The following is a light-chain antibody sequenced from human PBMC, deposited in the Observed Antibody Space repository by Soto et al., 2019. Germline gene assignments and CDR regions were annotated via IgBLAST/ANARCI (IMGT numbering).Light chain of an antibody. CDR1: QSVLHTSNNKNY. CDR3: QQYNSYPWT. CDR2: WGS. J-gene: IGKJ1*01. V-gene: IGKV4-1*01. Sequence: DIVMTQSPDSLAVSLGERATINCKSTQSVLHTSNNKNYLAWYRQRPGQPPKLLIYWGSTRESGVPDRFSGSGSGTDFTLTISSLQAEDVAVYYCQQYNSYPWTFGQGTKVEIK.